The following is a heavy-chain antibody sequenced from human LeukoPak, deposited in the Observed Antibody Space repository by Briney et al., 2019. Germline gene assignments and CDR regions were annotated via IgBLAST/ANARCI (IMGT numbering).Heavy chain of an antibody. V-gene: IGHV3-23*01. CDR3: ARERTDFGSLRGDFDY. J-gene: IGHJ4*02. CDR1: GFTFSSYA. D-gene: IGHD1-26*01. CDR2: ISGSGGST. Sequence: GGSLRLSCAASGFTFSSYAMSWVRQAPGKGLEWVSAISGSGGSTYYADSVKGRFTISRDNRKKSLYLQMNSLRAEDTAVYYCARERTDFGSLRGDFDYWGQGTLVTVSS.